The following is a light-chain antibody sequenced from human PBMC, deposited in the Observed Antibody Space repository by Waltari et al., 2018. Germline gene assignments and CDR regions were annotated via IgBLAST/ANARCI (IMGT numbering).Light chain of an antibody. V-gene: IGLV3-21*02. CDR3: QVWDSSSDHPNYV. Sequence: SYVLTQPPSVSVAPGQTARITCGGTNIRDKSLHWYPQKPGQAPVLVVYDNSDRPSGIPERFSGSNSEDTATLTISRVEAGDEADYYCQVWDSSSDHPNYVFGTGTKVTVL. J-gene: IGLJ1*01. CDR1: NIRDKS. CDR2: DNS.